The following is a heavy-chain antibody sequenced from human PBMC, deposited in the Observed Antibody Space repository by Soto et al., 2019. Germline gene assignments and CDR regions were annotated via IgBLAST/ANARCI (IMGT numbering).Heavy chain of an antibody. D-gene: IGHD5-12*01. CDR1: GFTFSDYG. V-gene: IGHV3-23*01. CDR2: VSASGGST. CDR3: AKVRVATVYYFDH. J-gene: IGHJ4*02. Sequence: GGSLRLSCAASGFTFSDYGVTWVRQAPGKGLEWVSAVSASGGSTYYADSVKGRFTISRDNSENTLYLQINSLRAEDTAVYYCAKVRVATVYYFDHWCQGTLVTVSS.